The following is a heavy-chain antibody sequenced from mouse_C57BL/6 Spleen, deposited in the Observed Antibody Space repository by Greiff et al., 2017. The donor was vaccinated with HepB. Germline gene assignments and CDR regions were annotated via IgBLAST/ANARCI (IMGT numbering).Heavy chain of an antibody. CDR2: ISSGGDYI. V-gene: IGHV5-9-1*02. D-gene: IGHD2-13*01. CDR3: TRDGLLRGYFDV. Sequence: EVKLVESGEGLVKPGGSLKLSCAASGFTFSSYAMSWVRQTPEKRLEWVAYISSGGDYIYYADTVKGRFTISRDNARNTLYLQMSSLKSEDTAMYYCTRDGLLRGYFDVWGTGTTVTVSS. CDR1: GFTFSSYA. J-gene: IGHJ1*03.